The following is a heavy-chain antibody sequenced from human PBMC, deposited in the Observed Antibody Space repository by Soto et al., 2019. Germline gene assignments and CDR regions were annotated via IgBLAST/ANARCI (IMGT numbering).Heavy chain of an antibody. D-gene: IGHD6-13*01. Sequence: GGSLRLSCAASGFTFSSYAMSWVRQAPGKGLEWVSAISGSGGSTYYADSVKGRFTISRDNSKNTLYLQMNSLRAEDTAVYYCAKNGLFIAAAGVGAFDIWGQGTMVTVSS. CDR2: ISGSGGST. V-gene: IGHV3-23*01. CDR1: GFTFSSYA. J-gene: IGHJ3*02. CDR3: AKNGLFIAAAGVGAFDI.